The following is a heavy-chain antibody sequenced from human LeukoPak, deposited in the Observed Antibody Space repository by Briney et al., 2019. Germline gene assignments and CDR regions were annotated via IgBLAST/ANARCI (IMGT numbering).Heavy chain of an antibody. J-gene: IGHJ6*02. CDR2: IYPGDSDT. Sequence: GESLKISCKGSGYSFTSYWSGWVRQMPGKGLEWMGIIYPGDSDTRHSPSFKGQVTISADKSISTAYLQWSSLKASDTAMYYCVIGSVATSGVYYYYGMDVWGQGTTVTVSS. CDR3: VIGSVATSGVYYYYGMDV. CDR1: GYSFTSYW. D-gene: IGHD5-12*01. V-gene: IGHV5-51*01.